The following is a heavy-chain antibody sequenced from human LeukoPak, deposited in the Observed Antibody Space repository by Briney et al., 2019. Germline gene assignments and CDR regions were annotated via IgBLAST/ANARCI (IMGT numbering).Heavy chain of an antibody. CDR1: GFTFSSYW. D-gene: IGHD4-11*01. J-gene: IGHJ5*02. Sequence: PGGSLRLSCAASGFTFSSYWMHWVRQAPGKGLVWVSRINSDGSSTSYADSVKGRFTISRDNAKNTLYLQMNSLRAEDTAVYYCARVGALYSNYMHWFDPWGQGTLVTVSS. CDR2: INSDGSST. CDR3: ARVGALYSNYMHWFDP. V-gene: IGHV3-74*01.